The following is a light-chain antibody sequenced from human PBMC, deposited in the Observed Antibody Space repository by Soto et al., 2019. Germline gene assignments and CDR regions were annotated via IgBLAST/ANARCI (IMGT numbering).Light chain of an antibody. Sequence: QAVVTQEPSFSVSPGGTVTLTCGLSSDSVSASHFPRWYQQTPGQAPRTLIYNTNTRSSGVPDRFSGSILGNRAALTITGAQADDEFDYYCVLYMRSGISVFGGGTKLTVL. CDR1: SDSVSASHF. V-gene: IGLV8-61*01. CDR2: NTN. CDR3: VLYMRSGISV. J-gene: IGLJ2*01.